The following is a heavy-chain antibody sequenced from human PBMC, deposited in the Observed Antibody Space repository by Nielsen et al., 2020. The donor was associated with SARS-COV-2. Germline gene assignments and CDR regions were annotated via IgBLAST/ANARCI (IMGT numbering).Heavy chain of an antibody. D-gene: IGHD1-26*01. Sequence: GESLKISCAASGFTVSSNYMSWVRQAPGKGLEWVSVIYSGGSTYYADSVKCRFTISRDNSKNTLYLQMNSLRAEDTAVYYCASYSGSYYVGAFDIWGQGTMVTVSS. V-gene: IGHV3-53*01. CDR2: IYSGGST. CDR3: ASYSGSYYVGAFDI. CDR1: GFTVSSNY. J-gene: IGHJ3*02.